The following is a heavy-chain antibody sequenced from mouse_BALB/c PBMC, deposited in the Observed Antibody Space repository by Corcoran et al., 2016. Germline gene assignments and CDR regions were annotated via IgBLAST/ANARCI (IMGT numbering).Heavy chain of an antibody. CDR3: ARSPLAYYAMDY. CDR1: GYTFTNYG. Sequence: QIQLVQSGPELKKPGETVKISCKASGYTFTNYGMTWVKQSPGKGLKWMGWINTYTGEPTYADDFKGRFAFSFETSASTAYLQINNLKNEDMATYFCARSPLAYYAMDYWGQGTSVTVSS. CDR2: INTYTGEP. V-gene: IGHV9-1*02. J-gene: IGHJ4*01.